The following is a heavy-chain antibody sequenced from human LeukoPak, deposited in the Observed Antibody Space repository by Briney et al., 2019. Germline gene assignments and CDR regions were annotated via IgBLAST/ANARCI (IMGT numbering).Heavy chain of an antibody. D-gene: IGHD3-10*01. CDR1: GDSISRSIYY. J-gene: IGHJ4*02. CDR2: IYYSGST. Sequence: TSETLSLTCTVSGDSISRSIYYWGWIRQPPGKGLEWIGSIYYSGSTFFNPYLESRATISVDTSKNQFSLRLTSVTAADSAVYSCAAVRFGHGVYWGQGTLVTVSS. CDR3: AAVRFGHGVY. V-gene: IGHV4-39*01.